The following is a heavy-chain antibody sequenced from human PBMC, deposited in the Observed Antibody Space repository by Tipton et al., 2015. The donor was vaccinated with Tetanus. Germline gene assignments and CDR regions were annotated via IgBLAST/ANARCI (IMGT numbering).Heavy chain of an antibody. CDR3: AKDYSNYWGYYYYYGMDV. CDR1: GFTFSSYA. CDR2: ISGGGGST. V-gene: IGHV3-23*01. J-gene: IGHJ6*02. D-gene: IGHD4-11*01. Sequence: SLRLSCAASGFTFSSYAMSWVRQAPGKGLEWVSAISGGGGSTEYADSVKGRFTISRDNSKNTLYLQMNSLRAEDTALYYCAKDYSNYWGYYYYYGMDVWGQGTTVTVSS.